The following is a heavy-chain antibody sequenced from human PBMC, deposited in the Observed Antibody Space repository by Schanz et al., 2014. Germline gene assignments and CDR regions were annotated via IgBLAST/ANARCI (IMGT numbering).Heavy chain of an antibody. J-gene: IGHJ4*02. V-gene: IGHV3-48*01. D-gene: IGHD6-13*01. CDR2: VSRSTPDI. CDR1: GFTFSSYA. CDR3: ARDGEAAAGCDY. Sequence: EVQLLESGGGLVQPGGSLRLSCAASGFTFSSYAMSWVRQAPGKGLEWVSYVSRSTPDIYYADSVKGRFTMSRDNAKNSVFLQMNSLRAEDTAVYYCARDGEAAAGCDYWGQGTLVTVSS.